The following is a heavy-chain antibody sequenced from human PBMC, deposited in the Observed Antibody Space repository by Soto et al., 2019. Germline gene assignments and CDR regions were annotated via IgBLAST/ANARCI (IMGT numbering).Heavy chain of an antibody. CDR1: GGSVSSGSYY. CDR2: IYYSGST. Sequence: SETLSLTCTVSGGSVSSGSYYWSWIRQPPGKGLEWIGYIYYSGSTNYNPSLKSRVAIAVDTSKYQLYLKLSSVTAADTAVYYCSRGAAVGLGGYDYSYYFDYWGQGPLVTVCS. CDR3: SRGAAVGLGGYDYSYYFDY. V-gene: IGHV4-61*01. J-gene: IGHJ4*02. D-gene: IGHD5-12*01.